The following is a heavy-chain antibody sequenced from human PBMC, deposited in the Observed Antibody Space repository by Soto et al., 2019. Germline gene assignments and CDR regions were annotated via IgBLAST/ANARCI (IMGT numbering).Heavy chain of an antibody. D-gene: IGHD3-10*01. J-gene: IGHJ6*02. Sequence: SGGSLRLSCAASGFTVSSNYMSWVRQAPGKGLEWVSVIYSGGSTYYADSVKGRFTISRDNSKNTLYLQMNSLRAEDTAVYYCARDRYYGSGSYYSKLNVHYYYGMDVWGQGTTVTVSS. CDR3: ARDRYYGSGSYYSKLNVHYYYGMDV. CDR1: GFTVSSNY. CDR2: IYSGGST. V-gene: IGHV3-53*01.